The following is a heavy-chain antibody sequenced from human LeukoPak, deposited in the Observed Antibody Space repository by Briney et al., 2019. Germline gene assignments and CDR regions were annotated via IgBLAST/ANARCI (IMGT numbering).Heavy chain of an antibody. Sequence: GGSLRLSCAASGFTFSSYSMNWVRQAPGKGLEWVSSISSSGTYVYYADSVKGRFTISRDNSKNTLYLQMDSLRAEDTALYYCAKGFGIDHYHWIDPWGQGTLVTVSS. CDR2: ISSSGTYV. D-gene: IGHD1-14*01. CDR1: GFTFSSYS. CDR3: AKGFGIDHYHWIDP. J-gene: IGHJ5*02. V-gene: IGHV3-21*04.